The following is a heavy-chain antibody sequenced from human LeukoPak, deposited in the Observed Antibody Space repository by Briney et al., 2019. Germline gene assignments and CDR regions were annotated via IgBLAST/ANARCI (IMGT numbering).Heavy chain of an antibody. CDR2: IYYGRTT. CDR3: VRHDGRGGATMGALDS. Sequence: SETLSLTCTVSGGSISSSSHHWGWIRQSPGKGLEWIGSIYYGRTTYYNPSLNSRVTISVVTSKNQFSLQLNSVTAADTAVYYCVRHDGRGGATMGALDSWGQGSLVTVSS. CDR1: GGSISSSSHH. J-gene: IGHJ4*02. D-gene: IGHD5-12*01. V-gene: IGHV4-39*01.